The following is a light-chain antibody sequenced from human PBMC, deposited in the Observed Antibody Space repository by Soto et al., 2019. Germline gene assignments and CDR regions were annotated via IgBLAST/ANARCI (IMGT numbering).Light chain of an antibody. CDR3: SSWTSSSSYV. J-gene: IGLJ1*01. Sequence: QSVLTQPASVSGSPGQWIAISCTGTSSDVGGYNSVSWYQQYPGKAPKLMIHDVSNRPSGVSDRFSGSKSGNTASLTISGLQAEDEADYYCSSWTSSSSYVFGSGTKVT. CDR2: DVS. CDR1: SSDVGGYNS. V-gene: IGLV2-14*01.